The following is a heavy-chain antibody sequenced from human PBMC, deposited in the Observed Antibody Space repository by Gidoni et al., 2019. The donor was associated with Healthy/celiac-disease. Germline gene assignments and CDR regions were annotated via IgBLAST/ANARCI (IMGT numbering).Heavy chain of an antibody. J-gene: IGHJ2*01. V-gene: IGHV3-7*04. Sequence: EVQLVESGGGVVQPGGSRRLSCAASGFTFSSYWMSWVRQAPGKGREGVANIKQDGSAQYYVDSVKGRFTISRDNAKNSLYLQMNSLRAEDTAVYYCARGITMIVVVITEGYFDLWGRGTLVTVSS. CDR3: ARGITMIVVVITEGYFDL. D-gene: IGHD3-22*01. CDR2: IKQDGSAQ. CDR1: GFTFSSYW.